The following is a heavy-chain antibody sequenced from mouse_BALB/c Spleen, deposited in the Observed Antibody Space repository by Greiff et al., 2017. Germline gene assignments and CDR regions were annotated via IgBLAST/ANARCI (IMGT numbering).Heavy chain of an antibody. Sequence: VQLQQSGAELVKPGASVKLSCTASGFNIKDTYMHWVKQRPEQGLEWIGRIDPANGNTKYDPKFQGKATITADTSSNTAYLQLSSLTSEDTAVYYCARSPYYRYDEGYYAMDYWGQGTSVTVSS. J-gene: IGHJ4*01. CDR2: IDPANGNT. CDR1: GFNIKDTY. CDR3: ARSPYYRYDEGYYAMDY. D-gene: IGHD2-14*01. V-gene: IGHV14-3*02.